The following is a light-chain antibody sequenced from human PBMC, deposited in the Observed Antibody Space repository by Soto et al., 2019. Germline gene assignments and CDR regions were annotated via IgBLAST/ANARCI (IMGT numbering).Light chain of an antibody. CDR2: EGS. CDR1: SSDVGSYNL. V-gene: IGLV2-23*01. CDR3: CSYAGSLRV. J-gene: IGLJ1*01. Sequence: QSFLTQPASVSGSPGQSITISCTGTSSDVGSYNLVSWYQQHPGKAPKLMIYEGSKRPSGVSNRFSGSRSGNTASLTISGLQAEDEADYYCCSYAGSLRVFGTGTKVTVL.